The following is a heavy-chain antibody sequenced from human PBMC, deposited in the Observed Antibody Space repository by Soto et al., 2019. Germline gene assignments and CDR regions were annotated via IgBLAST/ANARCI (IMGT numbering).Heavy chain of an antibody. CDR1: GFTVSSNY. CDR2: IYSGGST. CDR3: ARDAVGGIAVAGTEDAFDI. V-gene: IGHV3-53*02. J-gene: IGHJ3*02. D-gene: IGHD6-19*01. Sequence: VQLVETGGGLIQPGGSLRLSCAASGFTVSSNYMSWVRQAPGKGLEWVSVIYSGGSTYYADSVKGRFTISRDNSKNTLYLQMNSLRAEDTAVYYCARDAVGGIAVAGTEDAFDIWGQGTMVTVSS.